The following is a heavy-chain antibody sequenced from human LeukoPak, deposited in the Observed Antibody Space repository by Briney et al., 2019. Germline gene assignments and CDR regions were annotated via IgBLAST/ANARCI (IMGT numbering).Heavy chain of an antibody. CDR1: GDSFSSNSAA. V-gene: IGHV6-1*01. CDR2: TYYRSKWYN. D-gene: IGHD3-22*01. J-gene: IGHJ4*02. CDR3: ARETYYYDSSGYPRTSYYFDY. Sequence: SQTLSLTCAVSGDSFSSNSAAWNWMRQSPSRGLEWLVRTYYRSKWYNDYAVSVKSRITINPDTSKNQFSLQLNSVTPEDTAVYYCARETYYYDSSGYPRTSYYFDYGGQGTLVTVSS.